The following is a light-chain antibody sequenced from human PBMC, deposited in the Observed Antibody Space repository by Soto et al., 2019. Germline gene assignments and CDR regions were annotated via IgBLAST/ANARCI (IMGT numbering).Light chain of an antibody. CDR3: QHYNSYSEA. V-gene: IGKV1-5*03. Sequence: DIQMTQSPSTQSASVGDRVTITCRASQTISSWLAWYQQKPGKAPKLLIYKASTLKSGVPSRFSGSGSGTEFTLTISILQPDDFATYYCQHYNSYSEAFGQGTKVDI. CDR2: KAS. CDR1: QTISSW. J-gene: IGKJ1*01.